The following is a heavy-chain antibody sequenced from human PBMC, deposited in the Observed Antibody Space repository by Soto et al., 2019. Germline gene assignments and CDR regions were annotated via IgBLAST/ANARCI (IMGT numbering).Heavy chain of an antibody. Sequence: SVKVSCKASGGTFSSYTISWVRQAPGQGLEWMGRIIPILGIANYAQKFQGRVTITADKSTSTAYMELSSLRSEDTAVYYCASWGGYDHTIDYWGQGTLVTVSS. J-gene: IGHJ4*02. D-gene: IGHD5-12*01. CDR1: GGTFSSYT. CDR3: ASWGGYDHTIDY. V-gene: IGHV1-69*02. CDR2: IIPILGIA.